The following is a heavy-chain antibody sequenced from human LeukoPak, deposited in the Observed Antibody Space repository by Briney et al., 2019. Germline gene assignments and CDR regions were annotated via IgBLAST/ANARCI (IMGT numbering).Heavy chain of an antibody. Sequence: SETLSLTCTVSGGSINSYFWSWIRQPPGKGLEWIAYIYHSGTINYNPSLKSRVTISLDTSKSQVSLNLTSVTAADTAVYYCAREDSAYGMDVWGQGTTVTVS. CDR3: AREDSAYGMDV. V-gene: IGHV4-59*01. CDR1: GGSINSYF. J-gene: IGHJ6*02. CDR2: IYHSGTI. D-gene: IGHD1-26*01.